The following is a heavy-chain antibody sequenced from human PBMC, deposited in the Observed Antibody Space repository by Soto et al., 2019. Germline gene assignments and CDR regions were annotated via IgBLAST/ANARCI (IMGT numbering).Heavy chain of an antibody. V-gene: IGHV3-48*03. J-gene: IGHJ4*02. CDR2: ISSSGSTI. CDR3: ARDESAARPLDY. D-gene: IGHD6-6*01. CDR1: GFTFSSYE. Sequence: VGSLRLSCAASGFTFSSYEMNWVRQAPGKGLEWVSYISSSGSTIYYADSVKGRFTISRDNAKNSLYLQMNSLRAEDTAVYYCARDESAARPLDYWGQGTLVTVSS.